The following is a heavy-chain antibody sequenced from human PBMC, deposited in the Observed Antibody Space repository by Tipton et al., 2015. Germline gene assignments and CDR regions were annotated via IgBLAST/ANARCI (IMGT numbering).Heavy chain of an antibody. CDR3: ARRQDDYGDYGY. J-gene: IGHJ4*02. Sequence: QLVQSGAEVRKPGESLKISCKASGYSFTSFVIGWVRQMPGKGLEWMGIIYVGDSNIRYSPSLQGQATISADKSLSTAYLQWSSLKASDTAMYYCARRQDDYGDYGYWGQGTLVTVSS. CDR2: IYVGDSNI. D-gene: IGHD4-17*01. V-gene: IGHV5-51*01. CDR1: GYSFTSFV.